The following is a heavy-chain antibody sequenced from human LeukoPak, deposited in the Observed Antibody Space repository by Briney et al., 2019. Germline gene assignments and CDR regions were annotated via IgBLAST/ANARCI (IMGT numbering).Heavy chain of an antibody. CDR2: IYCSGST. J-gene: IGHJ4*02. CDR3: ASEDTATFFDY. V-gene: IGHV4-59*01. Sequence: SQTLSLTRTVSVGSLSSYYWSWVRQPPGTGLEWIGYIYCSGSTNYNPSLKSRVTTSVDTSTNQFSLKLSSVTAADTVVYYCASEDTATFFDYWGQGTLVTVSS. D-gene: IGHD5-18*01. CDR1: VGSLSSYY.